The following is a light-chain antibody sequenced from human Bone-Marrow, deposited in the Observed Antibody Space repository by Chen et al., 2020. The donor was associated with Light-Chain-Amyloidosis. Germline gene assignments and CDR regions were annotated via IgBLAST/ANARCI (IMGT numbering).Light chain of an antibody. CDR2: EVT. V-gene: IGLV2-14*01. CDR1: SSDVGGDNH. CDR3: SSYTITNTLV. J-gene: IGLJ1*01. Sequence: QSALTQPASVSRSPGQSITISCTGTSSDVGGDNHVSRYQQHPDKAPKLMIYEVTNRPSWVPDRFSGSKSGNTASLTISGLQTEDEADYFCSSYTITNTLVFGSGTRVTVL.